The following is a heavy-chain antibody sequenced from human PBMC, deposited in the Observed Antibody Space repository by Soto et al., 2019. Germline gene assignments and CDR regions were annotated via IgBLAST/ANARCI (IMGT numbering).Heavy chain of an antibody. CDR3: ARDPDIFTGYYSRGDY. CDR1: GYTFTSYY. D-gene: IGHD3-9*01. V-gene: IGHV1-46*01. CDR2: INPSGGST. J-gene: IGHJ4*02. Sequence: ASVKVSCKASGYTFTSYYMHWVRQAPGQGLEWMGIINPSGGSTSYAQKFQGRVTMTRDTSTSTVYMELSSLRSEDTAVYYCARDPDIFTGYYSRGDYWGQGTLVTVSS.